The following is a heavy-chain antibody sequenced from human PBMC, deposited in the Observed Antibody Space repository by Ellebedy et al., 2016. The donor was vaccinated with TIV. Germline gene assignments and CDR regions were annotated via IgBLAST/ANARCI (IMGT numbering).Heavy chain of an antibody. Sequence: GESLKISCAASGFTFSGYTMSWVRQAPGRGLEWVSYISSSSTYIFYADSVKGRFTISRDNAENSLYLRMNSLRVEDTAVYYCARDVSYYYYYGMDVWGQGTTVTVSS. V-gene: IGHV3-21*01. J-gene: IGHJ6*02. CDR3: ARDVSYYYYYGMDV. CDR2: ISSSSTYI. CDR1: GFTFSGYT.